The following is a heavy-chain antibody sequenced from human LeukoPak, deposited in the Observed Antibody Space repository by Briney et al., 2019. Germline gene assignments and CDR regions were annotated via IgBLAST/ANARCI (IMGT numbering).Heavy chain of an antibody. V-gene: IGHV3-23*01. CDR2: ISDSGHDT. Sequence: GGSLRLSCAASGFTFPNYDMSWVRQAPGKGLEWVSTISDSGHDTSYADSVKGRFTISGDNSKNTLYLQMSSLRAEDTALYYCATGEYYFDFWGQGTLVTVSS. CDR3: ATGEYYFDF. D-gene: IGHD3-16*01. J-gene: IGHJ4*02. CDR1: GFTFPNYD.